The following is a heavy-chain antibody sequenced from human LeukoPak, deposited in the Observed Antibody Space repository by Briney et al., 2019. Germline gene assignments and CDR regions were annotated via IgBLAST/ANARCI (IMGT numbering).Heavy chain of an antibody. D-gene: IGHD3-16*01. Sequence: SETLSLTCTVSGGSISSYYWSWIRQPPGKGLEWIGYIYYSGSTNYNPSLKSRVTISVDTSKNQFSLKLSSVTAADTAVYYCARDRGEAYYYMDVWSKGTTVTISS. CDR3: ARDRGEAYYYMDV. V-gene: IGHV4-59*12. CDR2: IYYSGST. J-gene: IGHJ6*03. CDR1: GGSISSYY.